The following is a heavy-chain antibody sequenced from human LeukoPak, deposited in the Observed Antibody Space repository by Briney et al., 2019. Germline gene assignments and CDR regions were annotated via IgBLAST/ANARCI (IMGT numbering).Heavy chain of an antibody. J-gene: IGHJ1*01. CDR3: ATSSGYFEYFQH. V-gene: IGHV1-69*05. D-gene: IGHD3-22*01. CDR1: GGTFSSYA. Sequence: GASVKVSCKASGGTFSSYAISWVRQAPGQGLEWMGGIIPIFGTANYAQKFQGRVTITTDESTSTAYMELSSLRSEDTAVYYCATSSGYFEYFQHWGQGTLATVSS. CDR2: IIPIFGTA.